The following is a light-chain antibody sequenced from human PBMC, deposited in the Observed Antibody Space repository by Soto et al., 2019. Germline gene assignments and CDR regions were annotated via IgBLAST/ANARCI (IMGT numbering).Light chain of an antibody. V-gene: IGKV3-20*01. J-gene: IGKJ3*01. CDR2: GAC. Sequence: EMVFTLSRLPRSLSHRERATLSSRASHTIRSSYLAWYQQKPGQATRLIISGACSRATGIPNSFSGSGSGTDFTITISRLEPEYFTVYYCQRYGSSHLFGPGTKVDIK. CDR1: HTIRSSY. CDR3: QRYGSSHL.